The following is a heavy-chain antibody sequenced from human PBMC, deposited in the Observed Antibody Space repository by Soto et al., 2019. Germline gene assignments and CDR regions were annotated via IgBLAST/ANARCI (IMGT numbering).Heavy chain of an antibody. J-gene: IGHJ6*03. V-gene: IGHV1-69*08. D-gene: IGHD7-27*01. Sequence: QVQLVQSGPEVKKSGSSVKVSCKLSGGTFTSETISWVRQAPGQGLEWMGRLIPILGTGNYAQKFQGRITITEDKSTNTGYMELSSLTSEDTAVYFCAREEGSSNMGTFPFYYMDVWGNGTTVTVSS. CDR3: AREEGSSNMGTFPFYYMDV. CDR1: GGTFTSET. CDR2: LIPILGTG.